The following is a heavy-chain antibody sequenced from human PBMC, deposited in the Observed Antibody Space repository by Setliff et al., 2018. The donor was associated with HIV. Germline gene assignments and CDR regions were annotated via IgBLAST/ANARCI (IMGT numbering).Heavy chain of an antibody. V-gene: IGHV1-18*01. Sequence: GASVKVSCKASGYTFTSYGISWVRQAPGQGLEWVGWISAYNGNTNYAQKLQGRVTMTTDTSTSTAYMELRSLRSDDTAVYYCASLGDEYYDSSGYPDAFDIWGQGTMVTVSS. CDR3: ASLGDEYYDSSGYPDAFDI. CDR2: ISAYNGNT. CDR1: GYTFTSYG. D-gene: IGHD3-22*01. J-gene: IGHJ3*02.